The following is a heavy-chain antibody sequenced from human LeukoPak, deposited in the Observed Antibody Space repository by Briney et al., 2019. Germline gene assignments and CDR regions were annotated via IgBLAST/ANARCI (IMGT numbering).Heavy chain of an antibody. V-gene: IGHV4-30-2*01. CDR1: GGSISSGAYS. CDR3: ARGEGYNYLYYFDY. Sequence: SQTLSLTCAVSGGSISSGAYSWRSVRQPPGKGLEWIGYIYHSGSTYYNPSLQSRVTISVDRSKNQFSLKLSSVTAADTAVYYCARGEGYNYLYYFDYWGQGTLVTVSS. D-gene: IGHD5-24*01. CDR2: IYHSGST. J-gene: IGHJ4*02.